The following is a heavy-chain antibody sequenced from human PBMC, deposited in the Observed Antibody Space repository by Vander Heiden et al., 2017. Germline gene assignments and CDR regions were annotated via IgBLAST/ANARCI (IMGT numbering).Heavy chain of an antibody. CDR3: AKAAQWFGELGGMDV. J-gene: IGHJ6*02. CDR1: GFTLGDYA. D-gene: IGHD3-10*01. V-gene: IGHV3-9*01. Sequence: EVRLVESGGGLVQPGRSLRLSCAASGFTLGDYALQWGRQSPGKGVEWVSGTTWNSVILGYADSVKGRFTISKDNAKNSLYLQMNSLRVEDTALYYCAKAAQWFGELGGMDVWGQGTTVTVSS. CDR2: TTWNSVIL.